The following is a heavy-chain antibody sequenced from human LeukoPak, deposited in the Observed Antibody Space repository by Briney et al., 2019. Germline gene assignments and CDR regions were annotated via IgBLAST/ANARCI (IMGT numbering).Heavy chain of an antibody. CDR2: ISSSSTYI. Sequence: PGGSLRLSCTASGFTFSTYNMNWVRQTPGKGLEWVSSISSSSTYIYYADSVKGRFTISRDNSKNSIYLHMTSLRGEDTAVYYCAREPTYSGYDSWGQGTLVTVDS. D-gene: IGHD2-21*01. CDR3: AREPTYSGYDS. CDR1: GFTFSTYN. V-gene: IGHV3-21*01. J-gene: IGHJ5*01.